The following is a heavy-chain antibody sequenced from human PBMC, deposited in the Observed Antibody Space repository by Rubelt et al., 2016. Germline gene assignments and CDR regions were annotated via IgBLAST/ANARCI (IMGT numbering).Heavy chain of an antibody. J-gene: IGHJ4*02. Sequence: QLQLQESGPGLVKPSETLSLTCTVSGGSISSSSYYWGWIRQPPGKGLEWIGSIYYSGGTYYNPSLKVRVTISGDTSKNQFSLKLSSVTAADTAVYYCASLEMATKICDYWGQGTLVTVSS. V-gene: IGHV4-39*07. CDR1: GGSISSSSYY. D-gene: IGHD5-24*01. CDR2: IYYSGGT. CDR3: ASLEMATKICDY.